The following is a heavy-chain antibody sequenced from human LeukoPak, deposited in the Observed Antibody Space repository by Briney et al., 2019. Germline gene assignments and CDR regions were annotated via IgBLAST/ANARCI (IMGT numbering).Heavy chain of an antibody. CDR3: ARDLGPRVFDY. V-gene: IGHV4-59*01. D-gene: IGHD6-13*01. Sequence: SETLSLTCTASGGSISSYYWSWIRQPPGKGLEWIGYIYYSGSTNYNPSLKSRVTISVDTSKNQFSLKLSSVTAADTAVYYCARDLGPRVFDYWGQGTLVTVSS. CDR2: IYYSGST. J-gene: IGHJ4*02. CDR1: GGSISSYY.